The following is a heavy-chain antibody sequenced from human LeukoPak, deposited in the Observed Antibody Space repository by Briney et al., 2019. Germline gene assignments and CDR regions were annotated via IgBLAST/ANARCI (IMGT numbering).Heavy chain of an antibody. CDR1: GYTFTGYY. D-gene: IGHD2-15*01. CDR3: ARDRYRYCSGGSCLSYLYYFDY. V-gene: IGHV1-2*02. CDR2: INPNSGGT. Sequence: ASVKVSCKASGYTFTGYYMHWVRQAPGQGLEWMGWINPNSGGTNYAQKLQGRVTMTTDTSTSTAYMELRSLRSDDTAVYYCARDRYRYCSGGSCLSYLYYFDYWGQGTLVTVSS. J-gene: IGHJ4*02.